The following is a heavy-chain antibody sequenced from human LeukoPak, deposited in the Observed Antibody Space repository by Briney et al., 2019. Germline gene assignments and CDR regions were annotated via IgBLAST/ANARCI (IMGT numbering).Heavy chain of an antibody. J-gene: IGHJ4*02. Sequence: GGSLRLSCAASGFTFSSYSMTWVRQAPGEGLEWVSALSGGGGNTYYADPVKGRFTISRDNSKNTLYLQMNSLRAEDTAIYYCAKGGAEAGTLYLEYWGQGTLVTVSS. CDR2: LSGGGGNT. V-gene: IGHV3-23*01. CDR3: AKGGAEAGTLYLEY. CDR1: GFTFSSYS. D-gene: IGHD6-13*01.